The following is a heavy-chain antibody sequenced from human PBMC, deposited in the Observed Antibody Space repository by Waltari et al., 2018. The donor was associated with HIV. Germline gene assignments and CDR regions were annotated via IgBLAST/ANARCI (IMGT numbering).Heavy chain of an antibody. J-gene: IGHJ6*02. CDR1: GYTFINFD. D-gene: IGHD3-22*01. V-gene: IGHV1-8*02. CDR3: ARNSSAKGNRYFYYGLDV. CDR2: RKPHSCKT. Sequence: QVHLVQSGPEVKRPGAAVKISCKAYGYTFINFDVNWVRQAAGQGPEWPGWRKPHSCKTASPYRFEDRVTMTRDVSTDTAYMEMSGLTPEDTAIYYFARNSSAKGNRYFYYGLDVWGQGTPVTV.